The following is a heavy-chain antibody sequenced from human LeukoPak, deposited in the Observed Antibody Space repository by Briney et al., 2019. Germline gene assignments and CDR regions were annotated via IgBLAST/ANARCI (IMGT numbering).Heavy chain of an antibody. D-gene: IGHD4-11*01. V-gene: IGHV1-2*02. CDR1: GYTFTGYY. Sequence: ASVKVSCKASGYTFTGYYMHWVRQAPEQGLEWMGWINPNSGGTNYAQKFQGRVTMTRDTSISTAYMELSRLRSDDTAVYHCARDRGYSNYGNWFDPWGQGTLVTVSS. J-gene: IGHJ5*02. CDR3: ARDRGYSNYGNWFDP. CDR2: INPNSGGT.